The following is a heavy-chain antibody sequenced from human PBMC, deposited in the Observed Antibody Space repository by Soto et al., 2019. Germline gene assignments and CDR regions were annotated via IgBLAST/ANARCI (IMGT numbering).Heavy chain of an antibody. CDR3: AIPGYCSDGTCYPDY. CDR1: GGSLSGSY. J-gene: IGHJ4*02. CDR2: IHHSGST. Sequence: QVQLQQWGAGLLKPSETLSLTCAVYGGSLSGSYWSWIRQPPGTGLEWIGEIHHSGSTYYNPSLKSRVTLSVDTSKNQFSLKLNSVTAADTAVYYCAIPGYCSDGTCYPDYWGQGTLVTVSS. D-gene: IGHD2-15*01. V-gene: IGHV4-34*01.